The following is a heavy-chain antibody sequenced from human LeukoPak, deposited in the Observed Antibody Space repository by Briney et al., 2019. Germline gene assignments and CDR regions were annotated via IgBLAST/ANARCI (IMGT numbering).Heavy chain of an antibody. CDR3: ARDPEIETGFDY. V-gene: IGHV3-21*01. CDR1: GFTFSSYS. CDR2: ITINSSYI. Sequence: PGGSLRLSCAASGFTFSSYSMNWVRQAPGKGLEWVSAITINSSYIHYADSVKGRFTIPRDNAKNSLYLQMNSMRAEDTAVYYCARDPEIETGFDYWGQGTLVTVSS. J-gene: IGHJ4*02. D-gene: IGHD5-24*01.